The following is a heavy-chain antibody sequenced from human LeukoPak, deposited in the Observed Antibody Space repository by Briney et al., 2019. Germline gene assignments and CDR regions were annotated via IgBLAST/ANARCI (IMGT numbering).Heavy chain of an antibody. CDR3: AAEPRGSGARWFDP. V-gene: IGHV1-58*01. Sequence: SVKVSCKASGFTFTSSAVQWVRQARGQRLEWIGWIAVGSGNTNYAQKFQERVTITRDMSTSTAYMELSSLRSEDTAVYYCAAEPRGSGARWFDPWGQGTLVTVSS. D-gene: IGHD3-10*01. J-gene: IGHJ5*02. CDR1: GFTFTSSA. CDR2: IAVGSGNT.